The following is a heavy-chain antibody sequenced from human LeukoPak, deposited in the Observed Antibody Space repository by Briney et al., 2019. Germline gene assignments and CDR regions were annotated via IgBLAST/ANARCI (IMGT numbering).Heavy chain of an antibody. Sequence: SETLSLTCSVSGYSISSGYYWGWIRQPPGKGLEWIGSIYQSGTTSYNPSLKSRVTISVDTSKNQFPLKLSSVTAADTAVYYCARNIWELDAFDIWGQGTLVTVSS. CDR1: GYSISSGYY. D-gene: IGHD1-26*01. CDR3: ARNIWELDAFDI. V-gene: IGHV4-38-2*02. CDR2: IYQSGTT. J-gene: IGHJ3*02.